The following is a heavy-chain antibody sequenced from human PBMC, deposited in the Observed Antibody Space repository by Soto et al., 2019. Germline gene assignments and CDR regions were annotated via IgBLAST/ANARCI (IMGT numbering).Heavy chain of an antibody. CDR3: AKDPSSTMYAMDV. Sequence: EVQLVESGGGLVQPGGSLRVSCAASGFSFSSYSMNWVRQAPGKGLEWVSYISSSSRTIYYADSVKGRFTISRDNAKNSLYLQMNSLRDEDTGVYYCAKDPSSTMYAMDVWGQGTTVTVSS. CDR1: GFSFSSYS. D-gene: IGHD2-2*01. J-gene: IGHJ6*02. V-gene: IGHV3-48*02. CDR2: ISSSSRTI.